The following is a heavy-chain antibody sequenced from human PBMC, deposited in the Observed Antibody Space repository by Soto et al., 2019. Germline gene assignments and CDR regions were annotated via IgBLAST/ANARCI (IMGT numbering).Heavy chain of an antibody. Sequence: SETLSLTCTVSGGSISSYYWSWIRQPPGKGLEWIGYIYYSGSTNYNPSLKSRVTISVDTSKNQFSLKLSSVTAADTAVYYCARHADSSGLQFDYWGQGTLVTVSS. V-gene: IGHV4-59*08. D-gene: IGHD3-22*01. CDR2: IYYSGST. CDR1: GGSISSYY. J-gene: IGHJ4*02. CDR3: ARHADSSGLQFDY.